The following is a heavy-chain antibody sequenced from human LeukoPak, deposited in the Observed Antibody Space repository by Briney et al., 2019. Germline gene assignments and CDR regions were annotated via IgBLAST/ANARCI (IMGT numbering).Heavy chain of an antibody. D-gene: IGHD3-10*01. J-gene: IGHJ6*03. V-gene: IGHV3-11*01. CDR2: ISFSGSTI. Sequence: GGSLRLSCAASGFTFSDYYMSWIRQAPGKGLEWVSYISFSGSTIYYADSVKGRFTISRDNAKNSLYLQMNSLRADDTAVYYCATRFGLDYYYYYMDVWGKGTTVTVSS. CDR3: ATRFGLDYYYYYMDV. CDR1: GFTFSDYY.